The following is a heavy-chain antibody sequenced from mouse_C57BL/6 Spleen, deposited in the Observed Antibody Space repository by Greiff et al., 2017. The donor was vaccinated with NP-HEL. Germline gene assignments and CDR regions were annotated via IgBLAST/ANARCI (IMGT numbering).Heavy chain of an antibody. V-gene: IGHV1-55*01. Sequence: QVQLKQPGAELVKPGASVKMSCKASGYTFTSYWITWVKQRPGQGLEWIGDIYPGSGSTNYNEKFKSKATLTVDTSSSTAYMQLSSLTSEDSAVYYCARVTTGSSWDYAMDYWGQGTSVTVSS. CDR1: GYTFTSYW. D-gene: IGHD1-1*01. CDR2: IYPGSGST. CDR3: ARVTTGSSWDYAMDY. J-gene: IGHJ4*01.